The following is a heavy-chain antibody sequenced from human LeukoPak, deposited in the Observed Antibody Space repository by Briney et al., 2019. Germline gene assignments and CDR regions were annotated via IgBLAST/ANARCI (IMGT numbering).Heavy chain of an antibody. Sequence: GRSLRLSCAASGFTFSSYGMHWVRQAPGKGLEWVAFIRYDGSNKYYADSVKGRFTISRDNSKNTLYLQMDSLRAEDTAVYYCAKPNVVVVPAGDSLWGRGTLVTVSS. D-gene: IGHD2-2*01. CDR3: AKPNVVVVPAGDSL. V-gene: IGHV3-30*02. CDR1: GFTFSSYG. J-gene: IGHJ2*01. CDR2: IRYDGSNK.